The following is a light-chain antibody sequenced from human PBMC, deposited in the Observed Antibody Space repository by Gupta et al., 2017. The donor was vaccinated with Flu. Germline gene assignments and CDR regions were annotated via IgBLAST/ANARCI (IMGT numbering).Light chain of an antibody. V-gene: IGKV3-11*01. CDR1: QSVSSY. CDR3: QQRSNWLT. Sequence: EIVLQQSPATLSLSPGERATLSCRASQSVSSYLAWYQQKPGQAPRLLIYDASNRATGIPARFSGSGSGTDFTLTISRLEPEDFAVYYCQQRSNWLTFGGGTKVEIK. J-gene: IGKJ4*01. CDR2: DAS.